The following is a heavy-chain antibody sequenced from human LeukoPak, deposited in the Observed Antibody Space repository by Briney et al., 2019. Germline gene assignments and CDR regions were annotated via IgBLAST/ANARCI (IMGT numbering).Heavy chain of an antibody. CDR1: GGSISSYY. D-gene: IGHD6-13*01. V-gene: IGHV4-59*01. CDR3: ARVPRIEAGATGDWFDP. J-gene: IGHJ5*02. Sequence: PSETLSLTCTVSGGSISSYYWSWIRQPPGKGLEWIGLIYYSGSTNYNPSLKSRVTISVDTSKNQFFLNLRSVTAADTAVYYCARVPRIEAGATGDWFDPWGQGTVVTVSS. CDR2: IYYSGST.